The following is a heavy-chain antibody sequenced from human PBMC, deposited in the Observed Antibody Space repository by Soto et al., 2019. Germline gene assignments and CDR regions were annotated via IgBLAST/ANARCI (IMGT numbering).Heavy chain of an antibody. CDR1: GLNVTRNY. CDR2: MSSGVYT. Sequence: EVQLVESGGGLIQRGGSLRLSCAASGLNVTRNYMSWVRQAPGKGLEWVSVMSSGVYTYYADSVKGRFTISRDNSKNTLFLQINSLITEDTAVYYCAWLFGRYGWFDPWGQGTLVTVSS. D-gene: IGHD2-21*01. V-gene: IGHV3-53*01. J-gene: IGHJ5*02. CDR3: AWLFGRYGWFDP.